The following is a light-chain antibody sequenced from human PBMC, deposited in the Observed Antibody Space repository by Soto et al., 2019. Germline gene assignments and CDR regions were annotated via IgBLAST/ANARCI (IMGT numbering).Light chain of an antibody. CDR1: SSDIGDYNF. Sequence: QSVLTQPPSASGSPGQSVTVPCTGSSSDIGDYNFVSWYQQHPGKAPKLIIYEVKKRPSGVPDRFSASKSGNTASLTVSGLQAEDEADYYCSSYADNNNFVFGSGTKVTVL. J-gene: IGLJ1*01. CDR3: SSYADNNNFV. V-gene: IGLV2-8*01. CDR2: EVK.